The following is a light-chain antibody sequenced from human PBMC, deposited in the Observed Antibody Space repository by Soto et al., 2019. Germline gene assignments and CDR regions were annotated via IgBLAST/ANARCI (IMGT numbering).Light chain of an antibody. Sequence: QSALTQPASVSGSPGQSITISCTGTSSDVGGYNYVSRYQQHPGKAPKLMIYDVINRPSRVSNRLSGSKSGNSASLTISGLQAEDEADYYCSSYTSSSTYVVFGGGTKLTVL. CDR2: DVI. V-gene: IGLV2-14*03. CDR3: SSYTSSSTYVV. J-gene: IGLJ2*01. CDR1: SSDVGGYNY.